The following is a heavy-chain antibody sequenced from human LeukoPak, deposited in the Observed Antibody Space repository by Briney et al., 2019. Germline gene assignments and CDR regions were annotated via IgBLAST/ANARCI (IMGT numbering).Heavy chain of an antibody. J-gene: IGHJ6*03. CDR1: GYTFTTSY. Sequence: GASVKVSCKASGYTFTTSYINWVRQAPGQGLEWMGWVSAYNGKTSYAQKFQGRVTMTTDSSTNTAYMDLTSLRSDDTAVYYCARAGYCSSTSCYGDYYYYMDVWGKGTTVTVSS. CDR2: VSAYNGKT. D-gene: IGHD2-2*01. CDR3: ARAGYCSSTSCYGDYYYYMDV. V-gene: IGHV1-18*01.